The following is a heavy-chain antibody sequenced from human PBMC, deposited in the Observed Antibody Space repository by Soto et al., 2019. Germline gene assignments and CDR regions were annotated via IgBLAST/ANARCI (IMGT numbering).Heavy chain of an antibody. D-gene: IGHD3-9*01. V-gene: IGHV3-73*01. CDR2: IRSKANSYAT. J-gene: IGHJ3*02. CDR1: GFTFSGSA. Sequence: PGGSLRLSCAASGFTFSGSAMHWVRQASGKGLEWVGRIRSKANSYATAYAASVKGRFTISRDDSKNTAYLQMNSLKTEDTAVYYCTRHASITIFLEANAFDIWGQGTMVTVSS. CDR3: TRHASITIFLEANAFDI.